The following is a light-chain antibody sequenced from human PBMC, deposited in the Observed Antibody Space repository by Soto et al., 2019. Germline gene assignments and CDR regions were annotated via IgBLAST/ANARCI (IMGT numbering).Light chain of an antibody. Sequence: QSALTQPASVSGSPGQSITISCTGTSSDVGGYNYVPWYQQYPGKAPKLMISEVTNRPSGVSNRFSGSKSGNTASLTISGLQAEDEADYYCSSFTRNNTMVFGGGTKLTVL. V-gene: IGLV2-14*01. CDR2: EVT. CDR1: SSDVGGYNY. J-gene: IGLJ3*02. CDR3: SSFTRNNTMV.